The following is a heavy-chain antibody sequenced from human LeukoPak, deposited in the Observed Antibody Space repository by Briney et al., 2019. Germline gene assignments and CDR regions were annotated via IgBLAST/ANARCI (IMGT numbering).Heavy chain of an antibody. Sequence: ASVKVSCKASGYTFTGYYMHWVRQAPGQGLEWMGWINPNSGGTNYAQKFQGRVTMTRDTSISTAYMELSRLRPDDTAVYYCARRHSYASGSSYAMDVWGQGTTVTVSS. CDR3: ARRHSYASGSSYAMDV. CDR2: INPNSGGT. V-gene: IGHV1-2*02. D-gene: IGHD3-10*01. CDR1: GYTFTGYY. J-gene: IGHJ6*02.